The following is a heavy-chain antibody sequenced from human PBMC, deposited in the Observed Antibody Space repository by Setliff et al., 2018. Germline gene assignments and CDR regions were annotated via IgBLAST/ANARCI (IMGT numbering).Heavy chain of an antibody. J-gene: IGHJ4*02. D-gene: IGHD3-10*01. CDR2: IRHDGNNK. CDR1: GFTFSDYG. V-gene: IGHV3-30*02. Sequence: GGSLRLSCKASGFTFSDYGMHWVRQAPGKGLEWVAFIRHDGNNKYYSDSAKDRFTISRDNSKNTLYLQMSSLRGEDTAVYYCAKVKKPLVRGSGFDCWGQGTLVTVSS. CDR3: AKVKKPLVRGSGFDC.